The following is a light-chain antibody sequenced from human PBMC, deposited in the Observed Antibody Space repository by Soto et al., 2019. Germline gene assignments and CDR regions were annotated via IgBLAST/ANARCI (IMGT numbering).Light chain of an antibody. CDR2: GVS. V-gene: IGKV3-15*01. J-gene: IGKJ2*01. CDR1: QSVSSK. Sequence: EIVMTQSPATLSVSPGERATLSCRASQSVSSKLAWFQQKPGQAPSLLIYGVSTRATGVPVRFSGSGSVTEFTLTINSLQSEDFAVYYCQQYNNWPHTFGQGTKLDMK. CDR3: QQYNNWPHT.